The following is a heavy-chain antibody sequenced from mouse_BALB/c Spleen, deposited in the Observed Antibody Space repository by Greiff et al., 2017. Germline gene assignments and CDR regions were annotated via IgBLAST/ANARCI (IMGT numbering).Heavy chain of an antibody. CDR3: AREENGYDGFAY. V-gene: IGHV5-17*02. D-gene: IGHD2-2*01. Sequence: VQLVESGGGLVQPGGSRKLSCAASGFTFSSFGMHWVRQAPEKGLEWVAYISSGSSTIYYADTVKGRFTISRDNPKNTLFLQMTSLRSEDTAMYYCAREENGYDGFAYWGQGTLVTVSA. CDR2: ISSGSSTI. J-gene: IGHJ3*01. CDR1: GFTFSSFG.